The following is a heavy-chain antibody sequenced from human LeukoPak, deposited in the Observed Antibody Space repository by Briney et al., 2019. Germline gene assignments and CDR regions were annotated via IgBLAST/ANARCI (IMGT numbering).Heavy chain of an antibody. J-gene: IGHJ4*02. CDR3: ARVARYYYDIRPDTLDDY. V-gene: IGHV1-2*02. CDR2: INPNSGGT. CDR1: GYTFTGYY. D-gene: IGHD3-22*01. Sequence: GASVKVSCKASGYTFTGYYMHWVRQAPGQGLEWMGWINPNSGGTNYAQKFQGRVTMTRDTSISTAYMELSRLRSDDTAVYYCARVARYYYDIRPDTLDDYWGQGTLVTVSS.